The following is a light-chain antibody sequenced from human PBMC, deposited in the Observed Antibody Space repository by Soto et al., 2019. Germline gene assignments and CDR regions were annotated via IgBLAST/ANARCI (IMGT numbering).Light chain of an antibody. J-gene: IGKJ1*01. CDR3: LQHKSSPPT. CDR1: QDIRPY. CDR2: ETS. V-gene: IGKV1-17*01. Sequence: DIQMTQSPSSLSASVGDRVTITCRASQDIRPYLGWYQQKPGKAPTRLIYETSRLQSEVPSRFSGSGSGTEFTLTISSLQPEDFATYYCLQHKSSPPTFGQGTKVEIK.